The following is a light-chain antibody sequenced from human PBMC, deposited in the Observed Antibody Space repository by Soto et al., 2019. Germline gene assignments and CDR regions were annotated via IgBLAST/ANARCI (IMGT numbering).Light chain of an antibody. CDR1: QDITNF. CDR2: DAS. CDR3: QQYYDLPPLT. V-gene: IGKV1-33*01. Sequence: DTQMTQSPSSLSASVGDTVTITCQASQDITNFLNWYQQKPGKAPQLLISDASNLQTGLPSRFTGSGSATHFPFAINSLQSEYIATYYCQQYYDLPPLTFGGGTRVEI. J-gene: IGKJ4*01.